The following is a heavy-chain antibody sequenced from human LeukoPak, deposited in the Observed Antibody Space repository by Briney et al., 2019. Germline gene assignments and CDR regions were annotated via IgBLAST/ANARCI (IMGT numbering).Heavy chain of an antibody. V-gene: IGHV4-59*01. J-gene: IGHJ5*02. Sequence: SETLSLTCTVSGGSISSYYWSWIRQPPGKGLEWIGYIYYSGSTNYNPSLKSRVTISVDTSKNQFSLKLSSVTAADAAVYYCARSRGSGSYWANWFDPWGQGTLVTVSS. CDR2: IYYSGST. CDR3: ARSRGSGSYWANWFDP. CDR1: GGSISSYY. D-gene: IGHD3-10*01.